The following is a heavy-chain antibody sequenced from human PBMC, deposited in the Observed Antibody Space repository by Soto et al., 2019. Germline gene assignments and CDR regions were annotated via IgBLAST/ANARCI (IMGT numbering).Heavy chain of an antibody. CDR2: IIPIFGTA. Sequence: QVQLVQSGAEVKKPGSSVKVSCKASGGTFSSYAISWVRQAPGQGLEWMGGIIPIFGTANYAQKFQGRVTISADEATRAPNRGLSSLRSVYTAVYDCARVPPNYYDSSCDGWGQGTMVTVSS. J-gene: IGHJ3*01. CDR3: ARVPPNYYDSSCDG. V-gene: IGHV1-69*01. CDR1: GGTFSSYA. D-gene: IGHD3-22*01.